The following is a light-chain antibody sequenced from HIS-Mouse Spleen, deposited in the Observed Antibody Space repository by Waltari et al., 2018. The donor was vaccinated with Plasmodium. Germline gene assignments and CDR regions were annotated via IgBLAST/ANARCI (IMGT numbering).Light chain of an antibody. Sequence: SYELTQPPSVSVSPGQTASITCSGDKLGDKYACCYQQKPGQSPVLVLYQNSKRPSGLPYGFSGSNSGNTATLTISGTQAMDEAEYYCQAWDSSTVVFGGGTKLTVL. CDR3: QAWDSSTVV. CDR2: QNS. V-gene: IGLV3-1*01. CDR1: KLGDKY. J-gene: IGLJ2*01.